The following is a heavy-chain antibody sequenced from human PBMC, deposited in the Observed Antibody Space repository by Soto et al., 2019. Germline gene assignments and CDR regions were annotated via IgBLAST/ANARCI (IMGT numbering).Heavy chain of an antibody. CDR2: ISSSSSYI. CDR3: ARDQGMSGSYYHHYYYGMDV. Sequence: EVQLVESGGGLVKPGGSLRLSCAASGFTFSSYSMNWVRQAPGKGLEWVSSISSSSSYIYYADSVKGRFTISRDNAKNPLYLQMNSLRAEDTAVYYCARDQGMSGSYYHHYYYGMDVWGQGTTVTVSS. J-gene: IGHJ6*02. D-gene: IGHD1-26*01. V-gene: IGHV3-21*01. CDR1: GFTFSSYS.